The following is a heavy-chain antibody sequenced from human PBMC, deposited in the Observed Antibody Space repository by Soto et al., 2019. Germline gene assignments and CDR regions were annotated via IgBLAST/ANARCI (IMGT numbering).Heavy chain of an antibody. V-gene: IGHV3-7*01. J-gene: IGHJ6*03. D-gene: IGHD6-6*01. CDR3: ARESDSSSSFYMDV. CDR1: GFTFSSYW. CDR2: IKQDGSEK. Sequence: GGSLRLSCAASGFTFSSYWMSWVRQAPGKGLEWVANIKQDGSEKYYVDSVKGRFTISRDNAKNSLYLQMNSLRAEDTAVYYCARESDSSSSFYMDVWGKGTTVTVSS.